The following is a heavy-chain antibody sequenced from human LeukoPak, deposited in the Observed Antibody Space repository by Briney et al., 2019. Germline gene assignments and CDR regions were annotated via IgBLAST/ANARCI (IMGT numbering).Heavy chain of an antibody. CDR1: GGSISSYY. Sequence: PSETLSLTCTASGGSISSYYWSWIRQPPGKGLEWIGYIYYSGSTNYNPSLKSRVTISVDTSKNQFSLKLSSVTAADTAVYYCARGGDLTYYDFWSGYSTFDPWGQGTLVTVSS. CDR2: IYYSGST. D-gene: IGHD3-3*01. J-gene: IGHJ5*02. V-gene: IGHV4-59*08. CDR3: ARGGDLTYYDFWSGYSTFDP.